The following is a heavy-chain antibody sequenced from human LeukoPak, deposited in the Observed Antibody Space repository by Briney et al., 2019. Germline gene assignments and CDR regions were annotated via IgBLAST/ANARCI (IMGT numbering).Heavy chain of an antibody. CDR1: AFTFSGYS. J-gene: IGHJ4*02. CDR2: ISPSATTI. Sequence: GGSLRLSCAASAFTFSGYSMNWVRQAPGKGLEWASYISPSATTIYYADSVKGRFTISRDNAKNSLYLQMNSLRAEGTAVYYCAREFSSSSGRSFDYWGQGTLVTVSS. D-gene: IGHD6-6*01. CDR3: AREFSSSSGRSFDY. V-gene: IGHV3-48*01.